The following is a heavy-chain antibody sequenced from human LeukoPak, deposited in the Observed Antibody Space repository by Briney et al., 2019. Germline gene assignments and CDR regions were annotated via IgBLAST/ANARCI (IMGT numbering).Heavy chain of an antibody. V-gene: IGHV4-59*01. J-gene: IGHJ4*02. CDR1: GGSISSYY. D-gene: IGHD4-17*01. Sequence: SETLSLTCTVSGGSISSYYWSWIRQPPGKGLEWIGYIYYSGSTNYNPSPKSRVTISVDTSKNQFSLKLSSVTAADTAVYYCASRKFTVTYFDYWGQGTLVTVSS. CDR2: IYYSGST. CDR3: ASRKFTVTYFDY.